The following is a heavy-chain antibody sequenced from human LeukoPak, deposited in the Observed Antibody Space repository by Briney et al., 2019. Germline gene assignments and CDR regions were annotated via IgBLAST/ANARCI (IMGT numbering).Heavy chain of an antibody. CDR1: GYSFTSYW. J-gene: IGHJ4*02. CDR3: ARGGDTAMVTGFDYYFDY. V-gene: IGHV5-51*01. CDR2: IYPGDSDT. D-gene: IGHD5-18*01. Sequence: GESLKISCKGSGYSFTSYWIGWVRQMPGKGLEWMGIIYPGDSDTRYSPSFQGQVTISADKSISTAYLQWSSLKASDTAMYYCARGGDTAMVTGFDYYFDYWGQGTLATVSS.